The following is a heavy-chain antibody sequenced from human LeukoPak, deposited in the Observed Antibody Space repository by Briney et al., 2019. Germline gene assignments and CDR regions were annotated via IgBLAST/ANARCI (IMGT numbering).Heavy chain of an antibody. V-gene: IGHV4-38-2*02. J-gene: IGHJ5*02. CDR3: ARDSEFGGFDP. CDR2: MYHSGRT. D-gene: IGHD3-16*01. CDR1: GGSISSYY. Sequence: SETLSLTCTVSGGSISSYYWSWIRQPPGKGLEWIGSMYHSGRTYYKLSLKSRVTISVDTSKNQFSLKLSSVTAADTALHYCARDSEFGGFDPWGQGTLVTVSS.